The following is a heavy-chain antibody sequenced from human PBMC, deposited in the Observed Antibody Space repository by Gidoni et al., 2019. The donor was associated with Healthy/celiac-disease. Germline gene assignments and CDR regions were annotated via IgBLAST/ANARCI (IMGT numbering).Heavy chain of an antibody. D-gene: IGHD1-26*01. CDR1: GFPFSTYS. CDR3: ARDSSGSRKADAFDI. Sequence: EVQLVESGGGLVKPGGSLRLSCAASGFPFSTYSMNWVRQAPGKGLEWVSSISSSSSYIYYADSVKGRFTISRDNAKNSLYLQMNSLRAEDTAVYYCARDSSGSRKADAFDIWGQGTMVTVSS. V-gene: IGHV3-21*01. CDR2: ISSSSSYI. J-gene: IGHJ3*02.